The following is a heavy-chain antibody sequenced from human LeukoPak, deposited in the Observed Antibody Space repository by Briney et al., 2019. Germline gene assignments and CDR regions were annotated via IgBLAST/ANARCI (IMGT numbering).Heavy chain of an antibody. V-gene: IGHV4-39*01. D-gene: IGHD3-16*01. CDR2: IYYSGST. CDR3: ARQHVRYAFDI. Sequence: PSETLSLTCTVSGGSISSSSYDSGWIRQPPGKGLEWIGSIYYSGSTYYNPSLKSRVTISVDTSKNQFSLKLSSVTAADTAVYYCARQHVRYAFDIWGQGTMVTVSS. J-gene: IGHJ3*02. CDR1: GGSISSSSYD.